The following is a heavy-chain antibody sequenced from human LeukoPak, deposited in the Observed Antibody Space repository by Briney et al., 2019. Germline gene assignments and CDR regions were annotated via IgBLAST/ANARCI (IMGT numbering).Heavy chain of an antibody. CDR2: IYYSGST. J-gene: IGHJ5*02. V-gene: IGHV4-59*08. Sequence: PSETLSLTCTVSGGSISNYYWSWIRQSPGKGLEWIGDIYYSGSTKYNSSLKSRVTISVDTSNNHFSLNLSSVTAADTAVYYCARHRGNTWFDPWGQGTLVTVSS. CDR1: GGSISNYY. CDR3: ARHRGNTWFDP.